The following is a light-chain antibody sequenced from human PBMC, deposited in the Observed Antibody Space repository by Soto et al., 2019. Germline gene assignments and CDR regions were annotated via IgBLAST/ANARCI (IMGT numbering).Light chain of an antibody. CDR1: QTINSW. V-gene: IGKV1-5*03. Sequence: DIQLTQSPSTLSASVGDRVTITCRASQTINSWLAWYQQKPGKAPKVLIYKASSLESGVPSRFSGSGSGTEFPLTISSLQPDDFANYYCQQSNTYPITFGQGTRLEIK. CDR2: KAS. CDR3: QQSNTYPIT. J-gene: IGKJ5*01.